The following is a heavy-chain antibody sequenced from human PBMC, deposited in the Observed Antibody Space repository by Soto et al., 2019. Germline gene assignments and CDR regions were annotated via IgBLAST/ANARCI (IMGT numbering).Heavy chain of an antibody. Sequence: ASVKVSCKASGYTFTSYYMHWVRQAPGQGLEWMGIINPSGGSTSYAQKFQGRVTMTRDTSTSTVYMELSSLRSEDTAVYYCATSITGTTADYYYYGMDVWGQGTTVTVSS. V-gene: IGHV1-46*01. CDR2: INPSGGST. D-gene: IGHD1-20*01. J-gene: IGHJ6*02. CDR1: GYTFTSYY. CDR3: ATSITGTTADYYYYGMDV.